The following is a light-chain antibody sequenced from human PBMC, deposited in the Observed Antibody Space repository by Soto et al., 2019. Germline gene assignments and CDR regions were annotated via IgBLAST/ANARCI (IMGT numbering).Light chain of an antibody. J-gene: IGLJ2*01. CDR1: SGYSNYK. CDR3: GADHGDGSNFV. CDR2: VGIVGIVG. Sequence: QSVLTQPPSASASLGASVTLTCTLSSGYSNYKVDWYQQRPGKGPRFVLRVGIVGIVGSKGDGIPDRFSVLGSGLNRSLTIKNIQEEDESDYHCGADHGDGSNFVFGGGTKLTVL. V-gene: IGLV9-49*01.